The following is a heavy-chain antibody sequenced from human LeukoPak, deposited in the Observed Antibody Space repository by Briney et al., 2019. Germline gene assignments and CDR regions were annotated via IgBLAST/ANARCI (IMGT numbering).Heavy chain of an antibody. CDR3: GVGSIAVAGTVDY. D-gene: IGHD6-19*01. J-gene: IGHJ4*02. V-gene: IGHV4-59*01. CDR2: IYYSGST. CDR1: GGSISSYY. Sequence: SETLSLTCTVSGGSISSYYWSWIRQPPGKGLEWIGYIYYSGSTNYNPSLKSRVTISVDTSKNQFSLKLSSVTAADTAVYYCGVGSIAVAGTVDYWGQGTLVTVSS.